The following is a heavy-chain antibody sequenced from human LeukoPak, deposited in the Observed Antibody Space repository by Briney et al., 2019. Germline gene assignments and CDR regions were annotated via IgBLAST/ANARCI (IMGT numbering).Heavy chain of an antibody. CDR1: GFTFSSYG. CDR2: IWYDGSNT. CDR3: APDHGGY. J-gene: IGHJ4*02. D-gene: IGHD3-16*01. V-gene: IGHV3-33*01. Sequence: GGSLRLSCAASGFTFSSYGMPWVRQAPGKGLEWVAIIWYDGSNTYYADSVKGRFIISRDNSKNTLYLEMNSLRAEDTAMYYCAPDHGGYWGQGTLVTVSS.